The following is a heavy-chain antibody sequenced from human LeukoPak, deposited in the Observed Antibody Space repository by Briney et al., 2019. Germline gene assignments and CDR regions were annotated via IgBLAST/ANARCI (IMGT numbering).Heavy chain of an antibody. V-gene: IGHV3-74*01. Sequence: PGGSLRLSCAASGFTFSSYWMHWVRQAPGKGLVWVSRTNSDGSSTSYADSVKGRFTISRDNAKNTLYLQMNSLRAEDTAVYYCAREWGTVTTYYGMDVWGQGTTVTVSS. CDR3: AREWGTVTTYYGMDV. J-gene: IGHJ6*02. CDR2: TNSDGSST. CDR1: GFTFSSYW. D-gene: IGHD4-11*01.